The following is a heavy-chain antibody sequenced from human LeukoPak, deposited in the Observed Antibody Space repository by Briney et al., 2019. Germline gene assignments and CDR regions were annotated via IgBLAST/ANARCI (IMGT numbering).Heavy chain of an antibody. CDR2: MNPNSGNT. V-gene: IGHV1-8*01. Sequence: ASVKVSCKASGYTFTSYDINWVRQATGQGLEWMGWMNPNSGNTGYAQKFQGRVTMTRNTSISTAYMELSSLRSEDTAVYYCARGVLWFGELLKGGFDYWGKGTLVTVSS. J-gene: IGHJ4*02. D-gene: IGHD3-10*01. CDR3: ARGVLWFGELLKGGFDY. CDR1: GYTFTSYD.